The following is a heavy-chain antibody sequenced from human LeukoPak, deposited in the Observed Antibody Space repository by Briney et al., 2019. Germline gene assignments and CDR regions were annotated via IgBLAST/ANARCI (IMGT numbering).Heavy chain of an antibody. CDR3: ATAGGSRPYGMDV. V-gene: IGHV3-21*01. CDR1: GFTFSSYS. D-gene: IGHD3-16*01. J-gene: IGHJ6*02. CDR2: ISSSSSYI. Sequence: GGSLRLSCAASGFTFSSYSMNWVRQAPGKGLEWVSSISSSSSYIYCADSVKGRFTISRDNSKNTLYLQMNSLRAEDTAVYYCATAGGSRPYGMDVWGQGTTVTVSS.